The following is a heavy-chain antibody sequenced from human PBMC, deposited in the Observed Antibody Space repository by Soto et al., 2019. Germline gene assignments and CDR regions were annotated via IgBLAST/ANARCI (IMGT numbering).Heavy chain of an antibody. CDR3: ARDRLWDYGDYGIEY. J-gene: IGHJ4*02. Sequence: ASVKVSCKASGYTFTSYGISWVRQAPGQGLEWMGWISAYNGNTNYAQKLQGRVTMTTDTSTSTAYMELRSLRSDDTAVYYCARDRLWDYGDYGIEYWGQGTLVIVSS. V-gene: IGHV1-18*01. CDR2: ISAYNGNT. CDR1: GYTFTSYG. D-gene: IGHD4-17*01.